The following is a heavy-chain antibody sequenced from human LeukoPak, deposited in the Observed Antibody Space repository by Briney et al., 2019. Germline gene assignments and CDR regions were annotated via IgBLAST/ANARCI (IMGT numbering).Heavy chain of an antibody. CDR1: GFTFSSYW. Sequence: GGSLRLSCAASGFTFSSYWMSWVRQAPGKGLEWVANIKQDGSEKYYVDSVKGRFTISRDNAKNSLYLQMNSLRAEDTAVYYCARVLGSSGSHPDYRGQGTLVTVSS. J-gene: IGHJ4*02. V-gene: IGHV3-7*01. CDR2: IKQDGSEK. D-gene: IGHD3-22*01. CDR3: ARVLGSSGSHPDY.